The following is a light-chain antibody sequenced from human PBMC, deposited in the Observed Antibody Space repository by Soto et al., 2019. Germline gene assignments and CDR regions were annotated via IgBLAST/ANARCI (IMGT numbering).Light chain of an antibody. V-gene: IGLV1-40*01. CDR1: SSNIGAGYD. CDR2: GNN. Sequence: QSVLTQPPSVSGAPGQRVTISCTGSSSNIGAGYDVHWYQQFPGTAPKFLIYGNNNRPSGVPDRFSVSKSGTSASLAITGLQAEDEADYYCQSYDSSLSAWVFGGGTKLTVL. J-gene: IGLJ3*02. CDR3: QSYDSSLSAWV.